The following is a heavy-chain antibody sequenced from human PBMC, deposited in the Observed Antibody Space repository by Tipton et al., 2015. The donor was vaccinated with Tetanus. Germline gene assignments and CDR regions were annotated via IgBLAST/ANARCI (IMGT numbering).Heavy chain of an antibody. V-gene: IGHV4-31*03. Sequence: TLSLTCTVSGGSISSGGYYWSWIRQHPGKGLEWIGYIYYGGSTYYNPSLKSRVTISVDTAKNQFSLKLSSGTAADTAVYYCEKTTYGDDVGNGFDPWGQGTLVTVSS. CDR1: GGSISSGGYY. CDR3: EKTTYGDDVGNGFDP. CDR2: IYYGGST. D-gene: IGHD4-17*01. J-gene: IGHJ5*02.